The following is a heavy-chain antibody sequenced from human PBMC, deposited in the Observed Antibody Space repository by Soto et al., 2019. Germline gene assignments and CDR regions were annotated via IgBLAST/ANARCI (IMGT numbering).Heavy chain of an antibody. J-gene: IGHJ6*02. CDR1: GFTVRTNY. Sequence: PGGSLRLSCAASGFTVRTNYMNWARQAPGKGLEWVGRIQSKSDGGTTEYVAPVKGRFTISRDDSKNTLYLQMNSLKTEDTAVYYCARRGRGIGGYYYGMDVWGQGTTVTVSS. CDR3: ARRGRGIGGYYYGMDV. D-gene: IGHD3-16*01. CDR2: IQSKSDGGTT. V-gene: IGHV3-15*07.